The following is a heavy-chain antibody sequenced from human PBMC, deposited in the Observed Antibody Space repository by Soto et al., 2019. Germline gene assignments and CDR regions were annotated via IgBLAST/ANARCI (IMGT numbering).Heavy chain of an antibody. CDR2: IYWDDDT. CDR3: VHRGDYHDRSGLYHPHFDY. CDR1: GFSLRDSTVS. V-gene: IGHV2-5*02. J-gene: IGHJ4*02. D-gene: IGHD3-22*01. Sequence: QITLKESGPTLVKPTQTLTLTCTFSGFSLRDSTVSVGWVRQPPGRALEWLALIYWDDDTRFTPSLQNRLTVTKYTSKNQVVLTMTNVDPEDTGTYFCVHRGDYHDRSGLYHPHFDYWGPGTLVTVAS.